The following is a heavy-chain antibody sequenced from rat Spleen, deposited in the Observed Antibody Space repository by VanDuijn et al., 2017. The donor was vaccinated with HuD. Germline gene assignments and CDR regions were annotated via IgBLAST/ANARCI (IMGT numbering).Heavy chain of an antibody. V-gene: IGHV5-58*01. J-gene: IGHJ2*01. CDR1: GFTFSSYW. D-gene: IGHD4-3*01. CDR3: ATQSIIRVPLFDY. Sequence: EVQLVETGGDLVQPGRSLKLSCVASGFTFSSYWMYWIRQAPGKGLEWVSSINTDGGDTYYPDSVKGRFTISRDNAKSTLYLQMDSLRSEDTATYYCATQSIIRVPLFDYWGQGVMVTVSS. CDR2: INTDGGDT.